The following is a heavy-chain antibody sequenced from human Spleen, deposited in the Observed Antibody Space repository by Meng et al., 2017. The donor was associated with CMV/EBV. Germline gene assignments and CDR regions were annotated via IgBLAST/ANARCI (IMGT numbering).Heavy chain of an antibody. Sequence: SETLSLTCVVYGGSFSGYYWSWIRQPPGKGLEWIGEINHSGSTNYNPSLKSRVTISVDTSKNQFSLKLSSVTAADTAVYYCARDLVVPAANRDYYYYGMDVWGQGTTVTVS. V-gene: IGHV4-34*01. CDR1: GGSFSGYY. CDR2: INHSGST. D-gene: IGHD2-2*01. J-gene: IGHJ6*02. CDR3: ARDLVVPAANRDYYYYGMDV.